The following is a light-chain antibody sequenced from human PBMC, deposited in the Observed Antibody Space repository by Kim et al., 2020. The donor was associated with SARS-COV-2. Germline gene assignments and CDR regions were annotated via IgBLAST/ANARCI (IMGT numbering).Light chain of an antibody. J-gene: IGLJ2*01. V-gene: IGLV3-1*01. Sequence: VSPGQTASITCSGDKLGDKYPCWYQQKPGHSPVLVIYQDSKRPSGIPERFSGSNSGNTATLTISGTQAMDEADYYCQAWDSSTVVFGGGNHLTVL. CDR1: KLGDKY. CDR3: QAWDSSTVV. CDR2: QDS.